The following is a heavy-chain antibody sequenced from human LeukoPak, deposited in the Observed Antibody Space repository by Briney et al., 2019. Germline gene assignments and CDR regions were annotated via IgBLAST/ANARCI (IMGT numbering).Heavy chain of an antibody. CDR2: IYPGDSDT. V-gene: IGHV5-51*01. J-gene: IGHJ6*03. Sequence: GESLKISCKGSGYSFTSYWIGWVRQMPGKGLEWMGIIYPGDSDTRYSPSFQGQVTISADKSISTAYLQWSSLKASDTAIYYCTRQSSSTGYYYYYMDVWGKGTTVTVSS. D-gene: IGHD6-6*01. CDR1: GYSFTSYW. CDR3: TRQSSSTGYYYYYMDV.